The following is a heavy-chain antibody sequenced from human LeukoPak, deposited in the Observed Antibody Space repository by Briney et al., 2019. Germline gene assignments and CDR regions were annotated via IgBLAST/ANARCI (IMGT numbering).Heavy chain of an antibody. V-gene: IGHV4-61*02. J-gene: IGHJ4*02. D-gene: IGHD4-17*01. CDR2: IYTSGST. Sequence: PSETLSLTCTVSGGSISSGSYYWSWIRQPAGKGLEWIGRIYTSGSTYYNPSLKSRVTISVDTSKNQFSLELSSVTAADTAVYYCARDGNHGDYGIDYWGQGTLVTVSS. CDR1: GGSISSGSYY. CDR3: ARDGNHGDYGIDY.